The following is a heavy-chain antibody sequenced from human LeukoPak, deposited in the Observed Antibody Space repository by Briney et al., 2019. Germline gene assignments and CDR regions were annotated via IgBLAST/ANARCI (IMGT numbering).Heavy chain of an antibody. V-gene: IGHV4-59*08. CDR3: ARHTRSWFGP. J-gene: IGHJ5*02. CDR1: GGSISNYY. Sequence: PSETLSFTCTVSGGSISNYYWSWIRQSPGMGLEWIGYIYYSGSTNYNPSLQSRVTISVDTSKNQISLNLSSVTAADTAVYHCARHTRSWFGPWGQGTLVTVSS. CDR2: IYYSGST.